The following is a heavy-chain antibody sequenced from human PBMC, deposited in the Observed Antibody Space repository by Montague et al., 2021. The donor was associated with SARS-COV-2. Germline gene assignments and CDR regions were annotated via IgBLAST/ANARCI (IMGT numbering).Heavy chain of an antibody. Sequence: CAISGDSDAVMGPARNSEEHSSALESHWYRRCCHLSKRYNDYAESVKSRITIDPDTSKHQFSLHLSSVTPEDTAVYYCAIIPVGSKYYFDFWGQGTLVTVSS. V-gene: IGHV6-1*01. D-gene: IGHD2-2*01. CDR2: CCHLSKRYN. CDR3: AIIPVGSKYYFDF. CDR1: GDSDAVMGPA. J-gene: IGHJ4*02.